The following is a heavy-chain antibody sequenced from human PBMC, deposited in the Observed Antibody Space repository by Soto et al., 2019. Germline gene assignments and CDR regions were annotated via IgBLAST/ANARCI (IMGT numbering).Heavy chain of an antibody. Sequence: EVQLVESGGGLVQPGGSLRLSCAASGFTFSSYWMHWVRQAPGKGLVWVSRINSDGSSTSYAESVKGRFTIARDNAKNTLYRQMNSLRAEDTAVYYCARAGGSPLNYYYYYYMDVWGKGTTVTVS. CDR1: GFTFSSYW. CDR3: ARAGGSPLNYYYYYYMDV. V-gene: IGHV3-74*01. CDR2: INSDGSST. D-gene: IGHD3-16*01. J-gene: IGHJ6*03.